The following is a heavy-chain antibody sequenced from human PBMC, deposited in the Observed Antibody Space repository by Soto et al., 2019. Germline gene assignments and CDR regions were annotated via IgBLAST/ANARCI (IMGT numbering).Heavy chain of an antibody. D-gene: IGHD6-19*01. CDR1: GGTFSSYA. CDR2: IIPIFGTA. CDR3: ARVRDSSGWYLYYGMDG. J-gene: IGHJ6*02. Sequence: QVQLVQSGAEVKKPGSSVKVSCKASGGTFSSYAISWVRQAPGQGLEWMGGIIPIFGTANYAQKFQGRVTITADESTSTAYRELSSLRSEDTAVYYCARVRDSSGWYLYYGMDGWCQGTTVTVSS. V-gene: IGHV1-69*01.